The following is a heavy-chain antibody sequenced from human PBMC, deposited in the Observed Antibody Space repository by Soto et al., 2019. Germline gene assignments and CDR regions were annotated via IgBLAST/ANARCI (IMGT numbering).Heavy chain of an antibody. V-gene: IGHV3-30*03. J-gene: IGHJ3*02. D-gene: IGHD5-18*01. CDR3: ARGGGYSYGTNDAFDI. CDR1: GFTFKTYG. CDR2: ISDDGSNK. Sequence: AGGSLRLSGAASGFTFKTYGMHWVRQAPGKGLEWVAVISDDGSNKYNIASVEGRFTISRDNSKNTLSLQMNSLRDEDTAVYYCARGGGYSYGTNDAFDIWGQGTMVTVSS.